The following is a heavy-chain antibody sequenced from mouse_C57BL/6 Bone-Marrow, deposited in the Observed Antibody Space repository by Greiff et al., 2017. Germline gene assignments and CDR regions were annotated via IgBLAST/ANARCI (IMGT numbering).Heavy chain of an antibody. D-gene: IGHD1-1*01. CDR3: AREPYYGNFDY. CDR1: GYAFSSYW. V-gene: IGHV1-80*01. J-gene: IGHJ2*01. CDR2: IYPGDGDT. Sequence: VQGVESGAELVKPGASVKISCKASGYAFSSYWMNWVKQRPGKGLEWIGQIYPGDGDTNYNGKFKGKATLTADKSSSTAYMQLSSLTSEDSAVYFCAREPYYGNFDYWGQGTTLTVSS.